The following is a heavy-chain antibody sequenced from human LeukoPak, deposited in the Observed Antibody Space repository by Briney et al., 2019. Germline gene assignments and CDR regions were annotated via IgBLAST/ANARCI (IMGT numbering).Heavy chain of an antibody. J-gene: IGHJ6*03. CDR1: GASMSNYY. V-gene: IGHV4-39*07. Sequence: SETLSLTCTVSGASMSNYYWVWIRQPPGKGLEWIGSIYYSGSTYYNPSLKSRVTISVDTSKNQFSLKLSSVTAADTAVYYCARSTHYYYYYMDVWGKGTTVTVSS. CDR2: IYYSGST. CDR3: ARSTHYYYYYMDV.